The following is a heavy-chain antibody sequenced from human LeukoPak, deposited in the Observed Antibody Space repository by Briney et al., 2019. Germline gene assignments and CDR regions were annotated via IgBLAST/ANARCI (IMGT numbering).Heavy chain of an antibody. Sequence: GGSLRLSCAASGFTFSSYAMSWVRQAPGKGLEWVSAITASGGTYYADSLKGRFTISRDTSKNTLYLQINSLRAEDTAVYYCAKRGRYYFDQWGQGTLVTVSS. V-gene: IGHV3-23*01. CDR2: ITASGGT. CDR1: GFTFSSYA. J-gene: IGHJ4*02. CDR3: AKRGRYYFDQ.